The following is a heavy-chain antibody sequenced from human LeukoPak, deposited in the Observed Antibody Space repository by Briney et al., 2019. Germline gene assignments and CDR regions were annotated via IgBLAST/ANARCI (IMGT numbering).Heavy chain of an antibody. CDR3: ARDTGRYSSSWYTVY. CDR1: GFTFSSYA. CDR2: ISYDGSNK. D-gene: IGHD6-13*01. Sequence: GGSLRLSCAASGFTFSSYAMHWVRQAPGKGLEWVAVISYDGSNKYYADSVKGRFTISRDNPKNTLYLQMNSLRAEDTAVYYCARDTGRYSSSWYTVYWGQGTLVTVSS. J-gene: IGHJ4*02. V-gene: IGHV3-30-3*01.